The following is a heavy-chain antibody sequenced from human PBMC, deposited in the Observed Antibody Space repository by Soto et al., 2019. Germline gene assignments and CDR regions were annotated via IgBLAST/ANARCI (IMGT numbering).Heavy chain of an antibody. CDR1: GFTFSSYG. J-gene: IGHJ6*03. D-gene: IGHD1-1*01. Sequence: GGSMRLSSAASGFTFSSYGRHWVRQAPGKGLVWVSRINSDGSSTSYADSVKGRFTISRDNAKNTLYLQMNSLRAEDTAVYYCARSGRDNWNDFGGVYYMDVWGKGSTVTVSS. CDR3: ARSGRDNWNDFGGVYYMDV. V-gene: IGHV3-74*01. CDR2: INSDGSST.